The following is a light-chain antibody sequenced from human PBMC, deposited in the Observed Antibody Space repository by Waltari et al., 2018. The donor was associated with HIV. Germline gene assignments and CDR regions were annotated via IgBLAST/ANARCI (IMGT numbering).Light chain of an antibody. V-gene: IGKV4-1*01. Sequence: DIVMTQSPDSLAVSLGERATINCKSSQSVLDSSNNKNFLAWSQQTPGQPPKLRISWASTRESGVPGRFSCSGSGTDFTLTISSLQAEDVAVYYCQQYYTTPFTFGPGTKVDIK. J-gene: IGKJ3*01. CDR3: QQYYTTPFT. CDR1: QSVLDSSNNKNF. CDR2: WAS.